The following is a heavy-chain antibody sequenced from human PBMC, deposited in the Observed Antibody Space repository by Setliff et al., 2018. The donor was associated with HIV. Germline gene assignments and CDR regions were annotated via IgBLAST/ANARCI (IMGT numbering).Heavy chain of an antibody. J-gene: IGHJ3*02. V-gene: IGHV4-59*01. CDR2: IYYTGST. Sequence: SETLSLTCTVSGGSISSYYWSWIRQPPGKGLEWIGYIYYTGSTNYNPSLKSRVIISVDTSKNQFSLNLSSVTAADTAVYFCARGSPYTSAWYGGGTFDIWGQGTLVTV. CDR1: GGSISSYY. D-gene: IGHD6-19*01. CDR3: ARGSPYTSAWYGGGTFDI.